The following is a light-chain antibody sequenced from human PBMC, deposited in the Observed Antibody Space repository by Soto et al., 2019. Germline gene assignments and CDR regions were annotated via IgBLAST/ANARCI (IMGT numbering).Light chain of an antibody. Sequence: QSVLTQLPSVSGAPGQRVTISCTGSSSNIGAGYDVHWYLQLPGTAPKLLIYGNSNRPAGAPDRYAGSKSGTSASLASTGLQAEDEADYYGQSYDSSLSGVVIGTGTKVIVL. J-gene: IGLJ1*01. CDR3: QSYDSSLSGVV. CDR2: GNS. V-gene: IGLV1-40*01. CDR1: SSNIGAGYD.